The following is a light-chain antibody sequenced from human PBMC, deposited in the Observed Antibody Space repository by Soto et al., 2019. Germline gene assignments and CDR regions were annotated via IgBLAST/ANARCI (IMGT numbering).Light chain of an antibody. CDR3: CSYAGSYSYV. CDR1: SSDVGGYNY. V-gene: IGLV2-11*01. J-gene: IGLJ1*01. CDR2: DVS. Sequence: QAVVTQPRSVSGSPGQSVTISCTGTSSDVGGYNYVSWYQQHPGKAPKLMIYDVSKRPSGVPDRFSGSKSGNTASLTISGLQAEDEADYYCCSYAGSYSYVFRTGTKLTVL.